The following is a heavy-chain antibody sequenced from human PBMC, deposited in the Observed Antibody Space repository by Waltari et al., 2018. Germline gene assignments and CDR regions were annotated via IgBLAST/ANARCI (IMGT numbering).Heavy chain of an antibody. J-gene: IGHJ4*02. CDR3: ARRSSYCSGGSCHFDY. D-gene: IGHD2-15*01. CDR1: GYIFTGYC. Sequence: EVQLEQSGAEVKKPGESLKISCKGSGYIFTGYCIGRVRQMPGTGLEWMGSIYPGDSDTTYSPSRQGQVSITADKSVTTAYLQWSSLKASDTAMYYCARRSSYCSGGSCHFDYWGQGTLVTVSS. V-gene: IGHV5-51*01. CDR2: IYPGDSDT.